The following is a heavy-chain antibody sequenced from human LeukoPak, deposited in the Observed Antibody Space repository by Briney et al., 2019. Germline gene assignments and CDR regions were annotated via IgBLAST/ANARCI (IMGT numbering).Heavy chain of an antibody. CDR2: ILYSGTT. V-gene: IGHV4-59*01. Sequence: PSETLSLTCTVSGGSISSYYWSWIRQPPGKGLEWIGFILYSGTTNYNPSLKSRVTISVDTSKNQFSLKLSSVTAADTAVYYCARGDSSGSYDYWGQGTLVTVSS. CDR1: GGSISSYY. J-gene: IGHJ4*02. D-gene: IGHD1-26*01. CDR3: ARGDSSGSYDY.